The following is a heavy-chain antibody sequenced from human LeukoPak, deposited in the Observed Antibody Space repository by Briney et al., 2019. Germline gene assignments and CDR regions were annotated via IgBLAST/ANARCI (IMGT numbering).Heavy chain of an antibody. V-gene: IGHV3-30*09. Sequence: GGSLRLSCAASQFTFSNYVMHWVRQAPGKGLEWVAVIAHDGNNKFYSDSVKGRFAISRDNSKNTLYLQMSSLSAEDTAVYFCAKDGAANSYWYFDLLGRGTLVTVSS. CDR1: QFTFSNYV. J-gene: IGHJ2*01. CDR2: IAHDGNNK. CDR3: AKDGAANSYWYFDL. D-gene: IGHD4/OR15-4a*01.